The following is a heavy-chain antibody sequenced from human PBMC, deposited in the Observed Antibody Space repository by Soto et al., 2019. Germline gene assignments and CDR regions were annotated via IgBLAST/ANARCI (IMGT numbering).Heavy chain of an antibody. CDR2: ISYSGRT. CDR3: ARRRASDYGGNHHPYYFDR. J-gene: IGHJ4*02. V-gene: IGHV4-39*01. Sequence: QLQLQESGPGLVKPSETLSLTCTVSGASIITDNYFWVWIRQSPRRGLELIGSISYSGRTYDNPSLQSPVTISIDASKNQFSLKLTSVTTADTAVYYCARRRASDYGGNHHPYYFDRWGQGALVTVSS. CDR1: GASIITDNYF. D-gene: IGHD4-17*01.